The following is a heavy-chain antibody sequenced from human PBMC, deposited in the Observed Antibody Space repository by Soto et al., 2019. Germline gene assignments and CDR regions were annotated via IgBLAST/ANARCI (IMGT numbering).Heavy chain of an antibody. D-gene: IGHD4-17*01. CDR1: GYSFTSYW. CDR3: ARHSAMDYGGKSYIYNCFDT. CDR2: IYPGDSDT. V-gene: IGHV5-51*01. Sequence: GESLKISCKGSGYSFTSYWIGWVRQMPGKGLEWMGIIYPGDSDTRYSPSFQGQVTISADKSISTAYLQWSSLKASDTAMYYCARHSAMDYGGKSYIYNCFDTWGQGTLVTVSS. J-gene: IGHJ5*02.